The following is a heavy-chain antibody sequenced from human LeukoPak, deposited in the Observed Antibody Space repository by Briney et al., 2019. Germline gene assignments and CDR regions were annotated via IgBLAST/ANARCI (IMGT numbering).Heavy chain of an antibody. CDR1: GASISSTTYY. CDR3: ARHKYSSGWPPEGAFDI. V-gene: IGHV4-39*01. Sequence: ASETLSLTCTVSGASISSTTYYWGWIRQPPRKGLEWIASIYYSGSTYYNPSLKSRVTISVDTSKNQFSLKLSSVTAADTAVYYCARHKYSSGWPPEGAFDIWGQGTMVTVSS. J-gene: IGHJ3*02. D-gene: IGHD6-19*01. CDR2: IYYSGST.